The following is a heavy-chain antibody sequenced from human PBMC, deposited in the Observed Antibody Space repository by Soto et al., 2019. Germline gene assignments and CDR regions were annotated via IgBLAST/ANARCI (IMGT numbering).Heavy chain of an antibody. Sequence: GASVKVSCKASGYTFTSYAMHWVRQAPGQGLEWMGWISASSGNTNYAQKLQGRVTMTTDTSTSTAYMELRSLRSDDTAVYYCARDRGFCISTSCYGMDVWGQGTTVTVSS. D-gene: IGHD2-2*01. J-gene: IGHJ6*02. CDR2: ISASSGNT. V-gene: IGHV1-18*01. CDR3: ARDRGFCISTSCYGMDV. CDR1: GYTFTSYA.